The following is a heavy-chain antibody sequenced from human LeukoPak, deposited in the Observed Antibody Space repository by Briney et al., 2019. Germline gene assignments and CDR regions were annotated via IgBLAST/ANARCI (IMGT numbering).Heavy chain of an antibody. Sequence: GGSLRLSCAASGFTFSSYAMSWVRQAPGKGLEWVSAISGSGGSTYYADSVKGRFTISRDDSKNTLYLQMNSLRAEDTAVYYCAKSAVAYYYYYYYMDVWGKGTTVTVSS. CDR3: AKSAVAYYYYYYYMDV. J-gene: IGHJ6*03. D-gene: IGHD6-19*01. V-gene: IGHV3-23*01. CDR1: GFTFSSYA. CDR2: ISGSGGST.